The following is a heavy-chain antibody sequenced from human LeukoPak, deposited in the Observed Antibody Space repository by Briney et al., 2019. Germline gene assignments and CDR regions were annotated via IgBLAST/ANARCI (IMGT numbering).Heavy chain of an antibody. CDR1: GVSISSYY. CDR2: IYVTGST. CDR3: ARDSGTTGEVKFDP. V-gene: IGHV4-4*07. D-gene: IGHD1-7*01. Sequence: SETLSLTCTVSGVSISSYYWSWIRQPAGKALGWIGRIYVTGSTTYNPSLESRVTMSLDTSKNHFSLKLRSVTAADTAVYYCARDSGTTGEVKFDPWGQGTLVTVSS. J-gene: IGHJ5*02.